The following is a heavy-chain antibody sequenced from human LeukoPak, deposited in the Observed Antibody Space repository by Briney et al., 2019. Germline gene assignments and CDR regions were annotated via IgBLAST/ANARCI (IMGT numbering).Heavy chain of an antibody. J-gene: IGHJ4*02. V-gene: IGHV4-38-2*01. Sequence: SETLSLTCAVSGYPISNDYYWGWIRQPPGKGLEWIGSIYYSGNTYDNPSLKSRVTISLDTSKNQFSLRLSSVTAPDTAAYYCARHRLFDTTGYYYDFDYWGQGTLVTVSS. CDR3: ARHRLFDTTGYYYDFDY. CDR1: GYPISNDYY. D-gene: IGHD3-22*01. CDR2: IYYSGNT.